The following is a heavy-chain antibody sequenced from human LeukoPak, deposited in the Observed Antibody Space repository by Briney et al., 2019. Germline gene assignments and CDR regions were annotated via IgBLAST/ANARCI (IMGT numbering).Heavy chain of an antibody. D-gene: IGHD6-19*01. CDR3: ARDTGIAVAGTVSYYFDY. CDR2: INPSGGST. J-gene: IGHJ4*02. CDR1: GYTFTSYY. V-gene: IGHV1-46*01. Sequence: EASVKVSCKASGYTFTSYYMHWVRQAPGQGLEWMGIINPSGGSTSYAQKFQGRVTMTRDMSTSTVYMELSSLRSEDTAVYYCARDTGIAVAGTVSYYFDYWGQGTLVTVSS.